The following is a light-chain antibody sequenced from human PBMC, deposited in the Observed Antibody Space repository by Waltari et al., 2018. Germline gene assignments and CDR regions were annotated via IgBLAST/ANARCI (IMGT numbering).Light chain of an antibody. J-gene: IGKJ1*01. Sequence: ELLLTQSPGTLSLSPGARATISCRASQSIGKYLVWYQQKPGQAPRLLMYEASRRATGIPDRFSGSGSGTDFSLTISRLEPEDFAVYYCQNHERLPATFGQGTKVEIK. CDR2: EAS. V-gene: IGKV3-20*01. CDR3: QNHERLPAT. CDR1: QSIGKY.